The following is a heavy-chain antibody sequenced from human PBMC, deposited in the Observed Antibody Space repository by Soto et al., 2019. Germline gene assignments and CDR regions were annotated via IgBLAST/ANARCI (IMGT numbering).Heavy chain of an antibody. CDR1: GFTFSSYE. J-gene: IGHJ4*02. CDR2: ISSGGSTV. D-gene: IGHD3-22*01. V-gene: IGHV3-48*03. Sequence: EVQLVESGGGLIQPGGSLRLSCAASGFTFSSYEMNWVRQAPGKGLEWVSYISSGGSTVYYADSVKGRFTISRDNAKNSLYLQMNSLRAEYTAVYYCARDYYDSSGYYYGWGQGTLVTVSS. CDR3: ARDYYDSSGYYYG.